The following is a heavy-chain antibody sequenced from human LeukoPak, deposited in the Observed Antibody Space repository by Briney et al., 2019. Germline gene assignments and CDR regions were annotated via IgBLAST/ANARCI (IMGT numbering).Heavy chain of an antibody. V-gene: IGHV3-48*04. CDR1: GFTFSSYS. J-gene: IGHJ4*02. CDR2: ISSSGSTI. Sequence: PGGSLRLSCAASGFTFSSYSMNWVRQAPGKGLEWVSYISSSGSTIHYADSVKGRFTISRDNAKNSLYVQMNSLRAEDTAVYYCARMSGSYSSGWSFDYWGQGTLVTVSS. D-gene: IGHD6-19*01. CDR3: ARMSGSYSSGWSFDY.